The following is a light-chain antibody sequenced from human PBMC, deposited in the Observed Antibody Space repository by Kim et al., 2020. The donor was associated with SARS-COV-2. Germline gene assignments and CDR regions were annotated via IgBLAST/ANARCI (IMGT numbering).Light chain of an antibody. CDR3: QQYGSSPQT. V-gene: IGKV3-20*01. CDR1: QSVSSSY. Sequence: SPGERATFSCRASQSVSSSYSAWYQQKPGQAPRLLNYDASTRATGIPDRFSGSGSGTDFTLIISRLEPEDFAVYYCQQYGSSPQTFGQGTKVDIK. CDR2: DAS. J-gene: IGKJ1*01.